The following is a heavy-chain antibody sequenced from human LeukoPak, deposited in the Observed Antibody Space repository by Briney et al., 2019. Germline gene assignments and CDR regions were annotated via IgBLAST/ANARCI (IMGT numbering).Heavy chain of an antibody. Sequence: GGSLRLSCAASGFTFDDYAMHWVRQAPGKGLEWVSGISWNSGSIGYADSVKGRFTISRDNAKNSLYLQMNSLRAEGTALYYCARATVVTDAFDIWGQGTMVTVSS. CDR2: ISWNSGSI. D-gene: IGHD4-23*01. CDR1: GFTFDDYA. J-gene: IGHJ3*02. CDR3: ARATVVTDAFDI. V-gene: IGHV3-9*01.